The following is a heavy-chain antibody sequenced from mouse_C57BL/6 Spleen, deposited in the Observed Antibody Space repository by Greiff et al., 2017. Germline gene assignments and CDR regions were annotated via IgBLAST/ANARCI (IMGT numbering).Heavy chain of an antibody. CDR2: IYPGSGNT. CDR3: ARKGPNWDRDYFDY. CDR1: GYTFTDYY. V-gene: IGHV1-76*01. J-gene: IGHJ2*01. D-gene: IGHD4-1*01. Sequence: VQLQQSGAELVRPGASVKLSCKASGYTFTDYYINWVKQRPGQGLEWIARIYPGSGNTYYNEKFKGKATLTAEKSSSTAYMQLSSLTSEDSAVYFCARKGPNWDRDYFDYWGQGTTLTVSS.